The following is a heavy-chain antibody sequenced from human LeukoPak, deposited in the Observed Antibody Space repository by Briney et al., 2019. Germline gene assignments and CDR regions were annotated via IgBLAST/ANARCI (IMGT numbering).Heavy chain of an antibody. CDR1: GYTFTSYY. D-gene: IGHD5-24*01. Sequence: ASVKVSCKASGYTFTSYYMHWVRQAPGQGLEWMGIINPSGGSTSYAQKFQGRVTMTRDMSTSTVYMELSSLRSEDTAVYYCATRGSRDGYNDDFDYWGQGTLVTVSS. V-gene: IGHV1-46*01. J-gene: IGHJ4*02. CDR3: ATRGSRDGYNDDFDY. CDR2: INPSGGST.